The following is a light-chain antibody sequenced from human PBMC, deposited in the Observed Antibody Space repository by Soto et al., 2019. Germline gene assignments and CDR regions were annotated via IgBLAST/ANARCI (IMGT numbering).Light chain of an antibody. CDR3: TSYTSRNTYVV. Sequence: QSALTQPASVSGSPGQSITISCTGTSCDVGGYDYVSWYQQHPGKAPKLMIYEVSNRPSGLSNRFSGSKSGNTASLTISGLQAEDEADYYCTSYTSRNTYVVFGGGTTLTVL. J-gene: IGLJ2*01. V-gene: IGLV2-14*01. CDR2: EVS. CDR1: SCDVGGYDY.